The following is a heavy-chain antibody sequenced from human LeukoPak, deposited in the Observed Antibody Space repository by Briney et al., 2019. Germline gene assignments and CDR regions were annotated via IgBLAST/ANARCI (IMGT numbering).Heavy chain of an antibody. CDR3: ARHVDIVATIDY. V-gene: IGHV4-59*08. D-gene: IGHD5-12*01. J-gene: IGHJ4*02. CDR1: GGAVNSYY. CDR2: ISHSSNT. Sequence: SETLSLTCTVSGGAVNSYYWSFIRQTPGKGLEWIGYISHSSNTDYAPSLKSRVTISVDTSKNQFSLKLSSVTAADTAVYYCARHVDIVATIDYWGQGILVTVSS.